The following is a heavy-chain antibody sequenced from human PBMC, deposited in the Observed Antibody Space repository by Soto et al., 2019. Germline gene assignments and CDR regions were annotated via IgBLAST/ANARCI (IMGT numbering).Heavy chain of an antibody. Sequence: QVQLVQSGAEVKEPGSSVNVSCKTSVGTFGNTAVTWVRQVPGQGLEWIGGIVPLFGTANYAQKFRGRVMISADESTGTAYMDLSSRRSDNTAIYYFAREVEPGYSFWSGPLVGGMFDPWGQGTLVTVSS. J-gene: IGHJ5*02. CDR2: IVPLFGTA. CDR3: AREVEPGYSFWSGPLVGGMFDP. D-gene: IGHD3-3*01. V-gene: IGHV1-69*12. CDR1: VGTFGNTA.